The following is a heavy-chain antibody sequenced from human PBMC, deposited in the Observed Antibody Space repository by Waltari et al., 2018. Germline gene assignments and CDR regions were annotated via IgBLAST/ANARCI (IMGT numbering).Heavy chain of an antibody. CDR1: GGSIRSYY. D-gene: IGHD1-7*01. J-gene: IGHJ4*02. CDR3: ARGDNWNYGPSGGSFDY. CDR2: IYYSGST. Sequence: QVQLQESGPGLVKPSETLSLTCTVSGGSIRSYYWSWIRQPPGKGLELIGYIYYSGSTNYNPSLKSRVTISVDTSKNQFSLKLSSVTAADTAVYYCARGDNWNYGPSGGSFDYWGQGTLVTVSS. V-gene: IGHV4-59*01.